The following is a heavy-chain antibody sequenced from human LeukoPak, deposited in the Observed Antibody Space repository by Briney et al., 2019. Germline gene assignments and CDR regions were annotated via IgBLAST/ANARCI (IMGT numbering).Heavy chain of an antibody. Sequence: GGFLRLSCAASGFTFDNYGMSWVRQAPGKGLEWVSGINWNGGSTGYADSVKGRFTISRDNAKNSLYLQMNSLRAEDTALYLCARVQTPTVVTPPDYWGQGTLVTVSS. D-gene: IGHD4-23*01. CDR3: ARVQTPTVVTPPDY. CDR2: INWNGGST. V-gene: IGHV3-20*01. CDR1: GFTFDNYG. J-gene: IGHJ4*02.